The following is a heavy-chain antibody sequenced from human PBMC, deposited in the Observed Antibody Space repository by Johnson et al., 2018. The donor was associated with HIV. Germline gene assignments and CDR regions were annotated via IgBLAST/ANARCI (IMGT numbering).Heavy chain of an antibody. Sequence: VQLVESGGGVVRPGGSLRLSCAASRFTFSSYWMHWVRQAPGKGLVWVSRINSDGSSTSYADSVKGRFTISRDNAKNTLFLQMNSLKTEDIALYYCTAHYRNAFDIWGQGTMVTVSS. CDR3: TAHYRNAFDI. D-gene: IGHD1-26*01. CDR2: INSDGSST. CDR1: RFTFSSYW. V-gene: IGHV3-74*02. J-gene: IGHJ3*02.